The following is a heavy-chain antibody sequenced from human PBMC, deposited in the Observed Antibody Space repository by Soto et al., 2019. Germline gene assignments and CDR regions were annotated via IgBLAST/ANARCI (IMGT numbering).Heavy chain of an antibody. V-gene: IGHV3-23*01. CDR3: AKMEGMDPWAYSFDY. Sequence: EVQVLESGGGLVQPGGSLRLSCAATGFTFSDFAMSWVRQAPGKGLEWVSRIYGGGNGPHYADSVKGRVTFSRDNSKNTLYLQMNSLRAEDTVVYYCAKMEGMDPWAYSFDYWGQETLVTVSS. CDR2: IYGGGNGP. J-gene: IGHJ4*02. D-gene: IGHD2-2*03. CDR1: GFTFSDFA.